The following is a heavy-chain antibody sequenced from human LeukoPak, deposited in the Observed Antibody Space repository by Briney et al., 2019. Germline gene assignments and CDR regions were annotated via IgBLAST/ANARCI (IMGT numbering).Heavy chain of an antibody. D-gene: IGHD3-3*01. CDR1: GGSFSGHY. CDR2: INHSGST. V-gene: IGHV4-34*01. CDR3: ARGFGLVIPYYYYMDV. J-gene: IGHJ6*03. Sequence: PSETLSLTCGVYGGSFSGHYWIWVRQPPGKGLEWIGEINHSGSTNFNPSLKSRVTIPIDTSRNQFSLTLSSVTAADTAVYYCARGFGLVIPYYYYMDVWDKGTTVTVSS.